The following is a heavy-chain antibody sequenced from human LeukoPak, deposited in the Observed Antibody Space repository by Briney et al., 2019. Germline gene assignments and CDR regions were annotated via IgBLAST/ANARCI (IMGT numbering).Heavy chain of an antibody. V-gene: IGHV3-11*01. CDR3: VAGVAPDY. CDR1: GLNFSVYY. CDR2: ISKTGTSV. J-gene: IGHJ4*02. Sequence: GGSLRPSCITSGLNFSVYYMTWIRQAPGNGLGAPGNGLEWLSHISKTGTSVYYADSVRGRFTISRDNAKNSLYLHMNNLRAEDTAVYYCVAGVAPDYWGQGALVTVSS. D-gene: IGHD3-3*01.